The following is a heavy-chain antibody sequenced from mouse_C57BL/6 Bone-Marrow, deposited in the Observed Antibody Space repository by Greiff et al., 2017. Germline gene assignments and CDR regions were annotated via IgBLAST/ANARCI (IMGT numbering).Heavy chain of an antibody. D-gene: IGHD2-3*01. CDR1: GFSLSTSGMG. CDR2: IYWDDDK. V-gene: IGHV8-12*01. Sequence: QVQLKVSGPGILQSSQTLSLTCSFSGFSLSTSGMGVSWIRPPSGKGLEWLAHIYWDDDKRYNPSLKSRLTISKDTSRNHVFLQITSVDSADTATYYCARSRWFLWYFDVWGTGTTVTVSS. J-gene: IGHJ1*03. CDR3: ARSRWFLWYFDV.